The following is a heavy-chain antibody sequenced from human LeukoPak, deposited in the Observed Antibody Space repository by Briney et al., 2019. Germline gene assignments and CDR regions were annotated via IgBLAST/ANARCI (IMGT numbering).Heavy chain of an antibody. D-gene: IGHD1-26*01. CDR3: ARERGRGRDSPWFDY. CDR2: IYSDGST. Sequence: GGSLRPSCAASGFIVSGDFMSWVRQAQGKGLEWVPVIYSDGSTYYADSVKGRFTISRDNSKNTLDLQMTGLRAEDTAVYYCARERGRGRDSPWFDYWGQGTLVTVSS. J-gene: IGHJ4*02. V-gene: IGHV3-53*01. CDR1: GFIVSGDF.